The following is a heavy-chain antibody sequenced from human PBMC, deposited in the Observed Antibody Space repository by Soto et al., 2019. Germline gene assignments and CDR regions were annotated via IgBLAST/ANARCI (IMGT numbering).Heavy chain of an antibody. D-gene: IGHD2-21*01. CDR3: AKVRVGIDVDFDY. CDR1: GFTFSSCA. CDR2: IRDSESGGTT. V-gene: IGHV3-23*01. Sequence: EGQLLESGGGLVQPGGSLRLSCAASGFTFSSCAMSWVRQAPAKGLEWVSLIRDSESGGTTFYADSVKGRFTISRDDSKNTLYLQMSSLRAEDTAMYYCAKVRVGIDVDFDYWGQGAMVTVSS. J-gene: IGHJ4*02.